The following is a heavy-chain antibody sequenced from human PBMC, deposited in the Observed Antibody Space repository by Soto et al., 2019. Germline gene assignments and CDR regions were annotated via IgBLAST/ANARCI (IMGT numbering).Heavy chain of an antibody. D-gene: IGHD6-19*01. J-gene: IGHJ6*02. V-gene: IGHV1-69*01. CDR3: AREWIAVAGTGYYYGMDV. CDR2: IIPIFGTA. Sequence: QVQLVQSGAEVKKPGSAVTVSCKASGGTFSSYAISWVRQAPGQGLEWMGGIIPIFGTANYAQKFQGRVTTTADESTSTAYKELSSLRSEDTAVYYCAREWIAVAGTGYYYGMDVWGQGTTVTVSS. CDR1: GGTFSSYA.